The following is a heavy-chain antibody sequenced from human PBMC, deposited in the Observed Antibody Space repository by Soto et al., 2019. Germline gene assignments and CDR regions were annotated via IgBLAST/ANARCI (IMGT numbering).Heavy chain of an antibody. J-gene: IGHJ4*02. D-gene: IGHD3-16*02. CDR1: GYTFTSYA. V-gene: IGHV7-4-1*01. CDR2: INTNTGNP. CDR3: ATITFGGVIDSPNVDY. Sequence: ASVKVSCKASGYTFTSYAMNWVRQAPGQGLEWMGWINTNTGNPTYAQGFTGRFVFSLDTSVSTAYLQICSLKAEDTAVYYCATITFGGVIDSPNVDYWGQGTLVTVSS.